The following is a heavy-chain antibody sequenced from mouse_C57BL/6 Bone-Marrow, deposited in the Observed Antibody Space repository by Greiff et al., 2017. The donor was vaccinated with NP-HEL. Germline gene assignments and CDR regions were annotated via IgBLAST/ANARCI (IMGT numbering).Heavy chain of an antibody. CDR2: IDPETGGT. D-gene: IGHD1-1*01. J-gene: IGHJ2*01. CDR1: GYTFTDYE. Sequence: VQLQQSGAELVRPGASVTLSCKASGYTFTDYEMHWVKQTPVHGLEWIGAIDPETGGTAYNQKFKGKAILTADKSSSTAYMERRSLTSEDSAVYYCTRYGSSYFDYWGQGTTLTVSS. V-gene: IGHV1-15*01. CDR3: TRYGSSYFDY.